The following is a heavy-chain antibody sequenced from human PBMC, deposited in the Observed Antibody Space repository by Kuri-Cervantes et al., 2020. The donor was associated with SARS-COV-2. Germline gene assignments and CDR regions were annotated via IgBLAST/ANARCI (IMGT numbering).Heavy chain of an antibody. CDR1: GFTFSSYD. V-gene: IGHV3-13*01. D-gene: IGHD4-11*01. Sequence: GESLKISCAASGFTFSSYDMHWVRQATGKGLEWVSAIGTAGDTYYPGSVKGRFTISRENAKNSLYLQMNSLRAEDTALYYCAKDMGVGYSNYHYFDYWGQGTLVTVSS. J-gene: IGHJ4*02. CDR3: AKDMGVGYSNYHYFDY. CDR2: IGTAGDT.